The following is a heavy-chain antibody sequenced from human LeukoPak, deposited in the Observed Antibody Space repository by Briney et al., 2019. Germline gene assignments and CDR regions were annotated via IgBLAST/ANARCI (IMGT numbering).Heavy chain of an antibody. V-gene: IGHV1-2*02. Sequence: ASVKVSCKASGYTFTGYCMHWVRQAPGQGLEWMGWINPNSGGTNYAQKFQGRVTMTRDTSISTAYMELSRLRSDDTAMYYCYSYDSSGYPDAFDIWGQGTMVTVSS. CDR2: INPNSGGT. CDR3: YSYDSSGYPDAFDI. J-gene: IGHJ3*02. D-gene: IGHD3-22*01. CDR1: GYTFTGYC.